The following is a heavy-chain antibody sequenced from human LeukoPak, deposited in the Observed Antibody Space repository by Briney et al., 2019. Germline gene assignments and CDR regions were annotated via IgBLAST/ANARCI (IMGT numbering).Heavy chain of an antibody. D-gene: IGHD5-12*01. CDR1: GFTFSTYW. J-gene: IGHJ4*02. CDR3: ARIKQLRLPATFDY. Sequence: GGSLRLSCTASGFTFSTYWMSWVRQAPGKGLEWVVNIKHAGSEEYYVDSVKGRFTISRDNAKTSLYLQMNSLRAEDTAVYFCARIKQLRLPATFDYWGQGTLVTVSS. V-gene: IGHV3-7*01. CDR2: IKHAGSEE.